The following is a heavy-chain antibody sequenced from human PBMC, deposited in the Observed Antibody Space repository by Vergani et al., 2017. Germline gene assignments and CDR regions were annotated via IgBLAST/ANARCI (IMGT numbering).Heavy chain of an antibody. CDR2: IRPYTGHT. V-gene: IGHV1-18*01. J-gene: IGHJ3*01. CDR1: SHTFQTYG. D-gene: IGHD1-1*01. Sequence: QVQLVQSGAELKKPGASVSVSCKGSSHTFQTYGISWVRQAPGKGLEWMAWIRPYTGHTIYAQKFQDRVTMTADTSTNTAYMELRSLRSDDTAVYFCARGAPSNSEGTPTAFDVWGQGTMVTVSS. CDR3: ARGAPSNSEGTPTAFDV.